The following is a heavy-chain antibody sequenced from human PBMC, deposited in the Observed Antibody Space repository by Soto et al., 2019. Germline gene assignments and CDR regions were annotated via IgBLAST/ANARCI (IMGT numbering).Heavy chain of an antibody. Sequence: EVQRLESGGGLVQRGGYLRLSCAASGFTFSTYAMNWVRQAPGKGLEWVSGISGSGDSTYYADTVKGRFTVSRDNSKNTLYLQMNSLRAEDTAVFYCAKERSSGWSFDYWGQGTLVTVSS. CDR3: AKERSSGWSFDY. CDR1: GFTFSTYA. D-gene: IGHD6-19*01. CDR2: ISGSGDST. V-gene: IGHV3-23*01. J-gene: IGHJ4*02.